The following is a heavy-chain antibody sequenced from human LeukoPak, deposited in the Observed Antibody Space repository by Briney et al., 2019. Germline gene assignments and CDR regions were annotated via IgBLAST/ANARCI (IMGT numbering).Heavy chain of an antibody. J-gene: IGHJ4*02. V-gene: IGHV3-21*01. Sequence: PGGSVRLSCAASGFSFSSYSMNWVRQAPGKGLEWVSSISSISSYIYYADSVKGRFTISRDNPKNSLYLQMTTLRDEDTAVYYCARAGGAYSDSRGYYFFDYWGQGTLVTVSS. D-gene: IGHD3-22*01. CDR2: ISSISSYI. CDR3: ARAGGAYSDSRGYYFFDY. CDR1: GFSFSSYS.